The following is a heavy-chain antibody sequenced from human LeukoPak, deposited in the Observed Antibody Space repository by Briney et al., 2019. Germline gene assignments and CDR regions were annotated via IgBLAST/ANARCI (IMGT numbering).Heavy chain of an antibody. CDR3: ARGLAVAGTRAFGP. J-gene: IGHJ5*02. CDR1: GDSVSSNSAA. D-gene: IGHD6-19*01. CDR2: TYYRSKWYN. Sequence: TSQTLSLTCAISGDSVSSNSAAWNRIRQYPSRGLEWLGRTYYRSKWYNDYAVSVKSRITINPDTSKNQFSLQLNSVTPEDTAVYYCARGLAVAGTRAFGPLGQGNLVTVSS. V-gene: IGHV6-1*01.